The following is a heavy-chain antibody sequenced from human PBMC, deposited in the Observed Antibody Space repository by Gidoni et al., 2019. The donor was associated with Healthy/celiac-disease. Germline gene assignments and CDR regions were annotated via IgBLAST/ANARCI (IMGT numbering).Heavy chain of an antibody. D-gene: IGHD1-20*01. J-gene: IGHJ4*02. CDR3: ASARHNWNYFDY. CDR2: INHSGST. V-gene: IGHV4-34*01. CDR1: GGSFSGYY. Sequence: QVQLQQWGAGLLKPSETLSLTCAVYGGSFSGYYWSWIRQPPGKGLEWIGEINHSGSTNYNPSLKSRVTISVDTSKNQFSLKLSSVTAADTAVYYCASARHNWNYFDYWGQGTLVTVSS.